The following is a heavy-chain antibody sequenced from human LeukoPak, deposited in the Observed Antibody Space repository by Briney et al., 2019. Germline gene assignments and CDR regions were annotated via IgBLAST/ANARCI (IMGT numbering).Heavy chain of an antibody. CDR2: IIPIFGTA. CDR1: GGTFSSYA. Sequence: GASVNVSCEPSGGTFSSYAISWVRQAPGQGLEWMGGIIPIFGTANYAQKFQGRVTITTDESTGTAYMELSSLRSEDTAVYYCARDLEGDSSCGYWGQGTLVTVFS. V-gene: IGHV1-69*05. J-gene: IGHJ4*02. D-gene: IGHD6-13*01. CDR3: ARDLEGDSSCGY.